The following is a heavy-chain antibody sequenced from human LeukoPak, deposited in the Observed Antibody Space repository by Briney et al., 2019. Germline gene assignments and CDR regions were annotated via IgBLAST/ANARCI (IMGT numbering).Heavy chain of an antibody. D-gene: IGHD3-10*01. Sequence: SQTLSLTCTVSGASISSDPYYWSWIRQPAGKGLEWIGRIYISGSTDCNPSLKSRVTMSLDTSKNQFSLKLSSVTAADTAVYYCVRGGDYYGSGRGNWFDPWGQGTLVTVSS. V-gene: IGHV4-61*02. CDR1: GASISSDPYY. CDR3: VRGGDYYGSGRGNWFDP. J-gene: IGHJ5*02. CDR2: IYISGST.